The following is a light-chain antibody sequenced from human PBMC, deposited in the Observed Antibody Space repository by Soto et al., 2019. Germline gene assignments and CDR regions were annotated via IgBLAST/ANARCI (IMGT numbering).Light chain of an antibody. CDR1: QSVNNL. CDR3: HQYNKWPIT. Sequence: EIVLTQSPASLSVSPGERATLSCRASQSVNNLLAWYQQKPGRPPRLLIYGASTRATGIPARFSGSGSGTEFTLSISSLQSEDFAVYYCHQYNKWPITFGLGTRLE. CDR2: GAS. V-gene: IGKV3-15*01. J-gene: IGKJ5*01.